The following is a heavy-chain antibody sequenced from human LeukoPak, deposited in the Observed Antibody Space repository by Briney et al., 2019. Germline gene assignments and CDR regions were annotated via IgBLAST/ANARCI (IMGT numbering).Heavy chain of an antibody. V-gene: IGHV1-2*02. CDR2: INPNSGAT. CDR1: GYTFTDYY. CDR3: ASVYSAKDLAQLDY. D-gene: IGHD1-26*01. J-gene: IGHJ4*02. Sequence: ASVKVSCKASGYTFTDYYVHWVRQAPGQGLEWMGWINPNSGATKYAQKFQGRVTMTRVTSIRTAYMELTILTSDDTAMYYCASVYSAKDLAQLDYWGQGTLVTV.